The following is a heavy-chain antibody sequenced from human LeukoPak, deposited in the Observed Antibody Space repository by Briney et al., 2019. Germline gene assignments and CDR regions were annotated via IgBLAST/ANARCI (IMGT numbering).Heavy chain of an antibody. CDR2: IRSKAYGGTT. V-gene: IGHV3-49*03. J-gene: IGHJ1*01. CDR3: TRAREQWLVGYFQH. Sequence: HPGGSLRLSCAASGFTFSNYSMNWFRQAPGKGLEWVGFIRSKAYGGTTEYAASVKGRFTISRDDSKSIAYLQMNSLKTEDTAVYYCTRAREQWLVGYFQHWGQGTLVTVSS. CDR1: GFTFSNYS. D-gene: IGHD6-19*01.